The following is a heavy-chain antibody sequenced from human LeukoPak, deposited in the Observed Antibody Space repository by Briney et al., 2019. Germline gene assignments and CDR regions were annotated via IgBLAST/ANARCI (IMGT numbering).Heavy chain of an antibody. CDR2: IYYGGNT. CDR3: GVGSGYDNY. Sequence: SETLSLTCTVSGGSISSSGYYWGWIRQPPGKGLEWIGSIYYGGNTYYNPSLKSRVAISVDTSKNQFSLKLSSVTAADTAVFYCGVGSGYDNYWGQGTLVTDSS. CDR1: GGSISSSGYY. D-gene: IGHD5-12*01. V-gene: IGHV4-39*07. J-gene: IGHJ4*02.